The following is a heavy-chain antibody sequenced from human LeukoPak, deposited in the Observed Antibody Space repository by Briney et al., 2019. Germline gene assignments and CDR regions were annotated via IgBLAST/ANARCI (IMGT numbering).Heavy chain of an antibody. CDR1: GFTFSSYE. CDR2: ISDSGTTI. J-gene: IGHJ4*02. V-gene: IGHV3-48*03. CDR3: ARDPDTSSKVDY. Sequence: GGSLRLSCAASGFTFSSYEMNWVRQAPGKGLEWISRISDSGTTIKYADSVKGRFTVSRDNAKNSLYLQMNSLRAEDTAVYYCARDPDTSSKVDYWGQGTLVTVSS. D-gene: IGHD6-6*01.